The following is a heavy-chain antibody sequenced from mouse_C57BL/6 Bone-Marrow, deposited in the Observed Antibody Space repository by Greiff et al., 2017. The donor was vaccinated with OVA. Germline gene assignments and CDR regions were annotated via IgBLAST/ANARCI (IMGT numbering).Heavy chain of an antibody. CDR3: SCVRGYYWYFDV. CDR2: IYPRSGNT. CDR1: GYTFTSYG. D-gene: IGHD2-2*01. J-gene: IGHJ1*03. Sequence: VQLQQSGAELARPGASVKLSCKASGYTFTSYGISWVKQRTGQGLEWIGEIYPRSGNTYYNEKFKGKATLTADKSSSTAYMELSSLTSEDSAVYSCSCVRGYYWYFDVWGTGTTVTVSS. V-gene: IGHV1-81*01.